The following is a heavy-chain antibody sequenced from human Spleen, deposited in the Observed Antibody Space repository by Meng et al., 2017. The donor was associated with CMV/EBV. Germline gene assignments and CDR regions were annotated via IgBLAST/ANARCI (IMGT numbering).Heavy chain of an antibody. D-gene: IGHD3-9*01. CDR3: ARVRDILTVQGVRYFDY. V-gene: IGHV1-18*01. CDR1: GYTFTSYG. J-gene: IGHJ4*02. CDR2: ISAYNGNT. Sequence: ASVKVSCKASGYTFTSYGISWVRQAPGQGLEWMGWISAYNGNTNYVRKLQGRVTMTTDTSTSTAYMELRSLRSDDTAVYYCARVRDILTVQGVRYFDYGGQGTLVTVSS.